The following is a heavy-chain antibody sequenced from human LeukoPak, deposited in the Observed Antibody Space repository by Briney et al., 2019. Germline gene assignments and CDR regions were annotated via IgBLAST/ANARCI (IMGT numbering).Heavy chain of an antibody. CDR3: TKGPDTSGYYSLDY. CDR1: GFAFSSYA. V-gene: IGHV3-64*04. Sequence: PGGFLRLSCSASGFAFSSYAMYWVRQAPGKGLEYVSAISKDGGTQYPADSVKGRITISRDNSKNTLYLQMNSLRAEDTAVYYCTKGPDTSGYYSLDYWGQGALVTVSS. J-gene: IGHJ4*02. D-gene: IGHD3-22*01. CDR2: ISKDGGTQ.